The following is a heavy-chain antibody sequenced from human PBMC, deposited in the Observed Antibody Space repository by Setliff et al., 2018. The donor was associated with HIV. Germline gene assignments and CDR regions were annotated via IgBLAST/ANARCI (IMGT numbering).Heavy chain of an antibody. Sequence: ASVKVSCKASGGTFSSYITAWVRQAPGQGLQWVGWISGYNGNTHYAQKFQGRVTMTGDTSISTAYMELSRLRSDDTAVYYCARDFTYDYDSSGPGWGQGTLVTVSS. CDR1: GGTFSSYI. D-gene: IGHD3-22*01. CDR3: ARDFTYDYDSSGPG. V-gene: IGHV1-2*02. J-gene: IGHJ4*02. CDR2: ISGYNGNT.